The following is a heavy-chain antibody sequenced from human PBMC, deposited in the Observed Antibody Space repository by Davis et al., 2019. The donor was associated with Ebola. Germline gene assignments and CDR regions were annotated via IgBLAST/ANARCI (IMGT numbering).Heavy chain of an antibody. CDR1: GFTFSDYY. CDR3: SRDRRYSYGYWGY. V-gene: IGHV3-30-3*01. CDR2: ISYDGSNK. D-gene: IGHD5-18*01. J-gene: IGHJ4*02. Sequence: SLKISCAASGFTFSDYYMSWLRQAPGKGLEWVAVISYDGSNKYYADSMKGRFTISRDTSTNTLYLQMNSLGTEDTAVYYWSRDRRYSYGYWGYWGQGTLVTVSS.